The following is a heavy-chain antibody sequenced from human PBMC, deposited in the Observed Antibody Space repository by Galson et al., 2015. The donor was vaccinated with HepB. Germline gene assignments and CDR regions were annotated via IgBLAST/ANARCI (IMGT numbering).Heavy chain of an antibody. D-gene: IGHD1-26*01. CDR3: AREGATGYYFDY. V-gene: IGHV3-7*03. Sequence: FLRLSCAASGFTFSSYWMSWVRQAPGKGLEWVANIKQDGSEKYYVDSVKGRFTISRDNAKNSLYLQMNSLRAEDTAVYYCAREGATGYYFDYWGQGTLVTVSS. CDR2: IKQDGSEK. CDR1: GFTFSSYW. J-gene: IGHJ4*02.